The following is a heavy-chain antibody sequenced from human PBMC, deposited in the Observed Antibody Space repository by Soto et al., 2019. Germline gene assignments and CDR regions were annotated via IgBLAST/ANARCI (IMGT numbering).Heavy chain of an antibody. V-gene: IGHV1-18*01. J-gene: IGHJ3*02. CDR1: GYTFTSYG. CDR3: ARVVTRDYDILTGSHAVFDI. CDR2: ISAYNGNT. D-gene: IGHD3-9*01. Sequence: ASVKVSCKASGYTFTSYGISWVRQAPGQGLEWMGWISAYNGNTNYARKLQGRVTMTTDTSTSTAYMELRSLRSDDTAVYYCARVVTRDYDILTGSHAVFDIWGQGTMVTVSS.